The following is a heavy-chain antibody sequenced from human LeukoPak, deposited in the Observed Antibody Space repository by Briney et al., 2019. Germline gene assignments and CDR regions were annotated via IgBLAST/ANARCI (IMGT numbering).Heavy chain of an antibody. J-gene: IGHJ4*02. CDR3: ARLTGGSYLDY. D-gene: IGHD1-14*01. V-gene: IGHV3-66*01. CDR1: GFTVSNNY. CDR2: IYSSGST. Sequence: PGGSLRLSCAASGFTVSNNYMNWVRQAPGKGLEWVSVIYSSGSTYYADSVKGRFTISRDNSKNTLYLQMDSLRAEDTSVYYCARLTGGSYLDYWGQGTLVTVSS.